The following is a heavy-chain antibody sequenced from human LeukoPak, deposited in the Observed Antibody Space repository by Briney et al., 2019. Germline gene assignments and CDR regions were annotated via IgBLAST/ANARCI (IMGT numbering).Heavy chain of an antibody. V-gene: IGHV4-59*01. CDR3: ARFAYCGGHCWYYFDY. J-gene: IGHJ4*02. D-gene: IGHD2-21*02. CDR1: GASISSYY. Sequence: SETLSLTCTVSGASISSYYWSWIRQPPGKGLEWIGYIYSSGSTNYNPSLKSRITISVDTSKNQFSLKLSSVTAADTAVYYCARFAYCGGHCWYYFDYWGQGSLVTVSS. CDR2: IYSSGST.